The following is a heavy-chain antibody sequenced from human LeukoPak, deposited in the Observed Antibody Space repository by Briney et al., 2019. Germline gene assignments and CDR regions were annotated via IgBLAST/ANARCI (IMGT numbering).Heavy chain of an antibody. CDR2: INHSGST. V-gene: IGHV4-34*01. D-gene: IGHD3-9*01. CDR1: GGSFSGHY. J-gene: IGHJ3*02. CDR3: AAATYYDILTGTTDAFDI. Sequence: PSETLSLTCAVYGGSFSGHYWSWIRQPPGKGLEWIGEINHSGSTNYNPSLKSRVTISVDTSKNQFSLKLSSVTAADTAVYYCAAATYYDILTGTTDAFDIWGQGTMVTVSS.